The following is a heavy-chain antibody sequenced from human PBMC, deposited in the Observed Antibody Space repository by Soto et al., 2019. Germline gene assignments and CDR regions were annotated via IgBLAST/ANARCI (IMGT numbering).Heavy chain of an antibody. CDR1: GFSFSNAR. V-gene: IGHV3-15*01. J-gene: IGHJ4*02. D-gene: IGHD1-7*01. CDR2: IKTESDGGTT. CDR3: TARAAGTAFFDY. Sequence: DVHLVESGGDLVKPGGCLRLSCTASGFSFSNARMSRVRQAPGKGLEWVGLIKTESDGGTTDYAAPVKGRFTISRDDSKNTLYLQMNSLKTEDTAVYYCTARAAGTAFFDYWGQGSLVTVSS.